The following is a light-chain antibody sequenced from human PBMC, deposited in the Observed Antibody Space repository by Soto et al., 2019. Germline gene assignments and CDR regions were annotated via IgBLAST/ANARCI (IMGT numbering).Light chain of an antibody. Sequence: EIVMTQSPATLSGSPGERATLSCRASQSIGSNLAWYQHKPGQAPRLLIFRASTRATGIPARFSGSGSGTEFSLPISSLQSEDFAVYYCQQYDNWPTWTFGQGTKVDTK. CDR2: RAS. CDR3: QQYDNWPTWT. CDR1: QSIGSN. V-gene: IGKV3-15*01. J-gene: IGKJ1*01.